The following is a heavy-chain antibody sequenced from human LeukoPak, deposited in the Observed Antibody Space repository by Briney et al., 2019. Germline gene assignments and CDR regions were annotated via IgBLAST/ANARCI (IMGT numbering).Heavy chain of an antibody. V-gene: IGHV4-38-2*01. CDR2: IYHSGST. J-gene: IGHJ6*03. CDR3: VRSPYYYYHMDV. Sequence: SETLSLTCAVSGYSITSGYYWGWIRQPPGKGLEWIGTIYHSGSTYYNPSLKSRVIVSVETSKNKFSLKLSSVTAADTAVYYCVRSPYYYYHMDVWGKGTSVTVSS. CDR1: GYSITSGYY.